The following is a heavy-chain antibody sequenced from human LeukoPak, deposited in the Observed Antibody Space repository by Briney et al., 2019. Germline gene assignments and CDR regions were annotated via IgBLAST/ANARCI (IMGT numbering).Heavy chain of an antibody. CDR1: GFTFSSSW. J-gene: IGHJ4*02. CDR3: ARATSWSH. Sequence: GGSLRLSCAASGFTFSSSWMSWGRQASGKGLEWVTNIKPDGSDKYYVDSVKGRFTISRDNAKNSLYLQINSLRAEDTAVYYCARATSWSHWGQGTLVTVSS. D-gene: IGHD2-2*01. V-gene: IGHV3-7*01. CDR2: IKPDGSDK.